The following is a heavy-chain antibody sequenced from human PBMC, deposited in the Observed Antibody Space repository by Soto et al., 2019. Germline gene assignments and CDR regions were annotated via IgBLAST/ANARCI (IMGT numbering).Heavy chain of an antibody. J-gene: IGHJ3*02. CDR2: ISSSSSYI. CDR1: GFTFSSYS. D-gene: IGHD6-6*01. V-gene: IGHV3-21*01. CDR3: ARVRPLSNNDAFDI. Sequence: GGSLRLSCAASGFTFSSYSMNWVRQAPGKGLEWVSSISSSSSYIYYADSVKGRFTISRDNAKNSLYLQMNSLRAEDTAVYYCARVRPLSNNDAFDIWGQGTMVTVSS.